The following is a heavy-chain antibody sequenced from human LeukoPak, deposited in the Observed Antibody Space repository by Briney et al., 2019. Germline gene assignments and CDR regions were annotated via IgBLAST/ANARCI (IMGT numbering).Heavy chain of an antibody. J-gene: IGHJ6*03. CDR3: ARDTSFYYYYYMDV. V-gene: IGHV4-39*07. Sequence: SETLSLTCTVSGGSISSSSYYWGWIRQPPGKGLEWIGSIYYSGSTYYKPSLKSRVTISVDTSKNQFSLKLSSVTAADTAVYYCARDTSFYYYYYMDVWGKGTTVTVSS. CDR2: IYYSGST. CDR1: GGSISSSSYY. D-gene: IGHD3-16*01.